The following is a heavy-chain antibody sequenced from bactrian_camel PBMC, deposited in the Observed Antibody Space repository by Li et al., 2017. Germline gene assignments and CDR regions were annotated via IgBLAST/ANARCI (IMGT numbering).Heavy chain of an antibody. CDR3: AAGDVEVDSDYTDERSFGY. CDR2: IDYDGTT. D-gene: IGHD4*01. V-gene: IGHV3S57*01. Sequence: HVQLVESGGGSVQAGGSLTLSCAASGRTFSIYHMGWFRQPPGKEREGVAYIDYDGTTVYDGSVKGRFIISRDKPKNMLYLQMNDLKPDDTGMYYCAAGDVEVDSDYTDERSFGYWGQGTQVTVS. J-gene: IGHJ6*01. CDR1: GRTFSIYH.